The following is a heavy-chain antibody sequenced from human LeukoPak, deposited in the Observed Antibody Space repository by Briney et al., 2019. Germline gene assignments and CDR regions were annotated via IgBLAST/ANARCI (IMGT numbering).Heavy chain of an antibody. V-gene: IGHV1-2*02. D-gene: IGHD3-3*01. CDR3: ARDTSHNYDFWSGYYRSERREYYYGMDV. CDR2: INPNSGGT. Sequence: GASVKVSCKASGYTFTGYYMHWVRQAPGQGLEWMGWINPNSGGTNYAQKFQGRVTMTRDTSISTAYMELSRLRSDDTAVYYCARDTSHNYDFWSGYYRSERREYYYGMDVWGQGTTVTVSS. CDR1: GYTFTGYY. J-gene: IGHJ6*02.